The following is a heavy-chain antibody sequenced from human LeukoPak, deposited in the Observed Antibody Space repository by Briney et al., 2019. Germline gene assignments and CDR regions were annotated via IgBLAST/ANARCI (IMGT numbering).Heavy chain of an antibody. CDR3: ARQPTVTTKCYFDY. J-gene: IGHJ4*02. CDR2: IYYSGST. V-gene: IGHV4-59*01. D-gene: IGHD4-17*01. Sequence: SETLSLTCTVSGGSISNYYWSWIRQPPGKGLEWIGYIYYSGSTNYNPSLKSRVTISVDTSKNQFSLNLTSVTAADTAVYYCARQPTVTTKCYFDYWSQGTLVTVSS. CDR1: GGSISNYY.